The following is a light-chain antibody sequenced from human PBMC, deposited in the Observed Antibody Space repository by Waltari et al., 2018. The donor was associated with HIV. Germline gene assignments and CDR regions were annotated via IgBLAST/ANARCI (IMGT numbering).Light chain of an antibody. CDR1: VSNIGSNY. J-gene: IGLJ3*02. V-gene: IGLV1-47*01. Sequence: HSILTQPPSVPGPPGERITISCSGGVSNIGSNYVYWYQQSSGVDPQLILYRTNRRAPYVSDRFSGSKYGTSDSLIISGFRSEDGWAYYCAVWADKVGAWLFGGGAKVTVL. CDR2: RTN. CDR3: AVWADKVGAWL.